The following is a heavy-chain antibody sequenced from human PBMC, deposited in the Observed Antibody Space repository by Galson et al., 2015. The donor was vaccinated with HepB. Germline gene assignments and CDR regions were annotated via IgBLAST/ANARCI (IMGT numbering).Heavy chain of an antibody. J-gene: IGHJ4*02. CDR2: IDWDDDK. Sequence: PALVKPTQTLTLTCTFSGFSLSTSGMCVSWIRQPPGKALEWLALIDWDDDKYYSTSLKTRLTISKDTSKNQVVLTMTNMDPVDTATYYCARINGGSCYLVENYFDYWGQGTLVTVSS. CDR3: ARINGGSCYLVENYFDY. CDR1: GFSLSTSGMC. V-gene: IGHV2-70*01. D-gene: IGHD2-15*01.